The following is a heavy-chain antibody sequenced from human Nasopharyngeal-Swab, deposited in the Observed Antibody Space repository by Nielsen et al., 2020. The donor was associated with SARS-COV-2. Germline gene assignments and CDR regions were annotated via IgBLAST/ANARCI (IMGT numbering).Heavy chain of an antibody. D-gene: IGHD6-13*01. CDR1: GFTFSSYA. J-gene: IGHJ4*02. CDR3: AKAVWVYSSSWYDY. V-gene: IGHV3-23*01. CDR2: ISGSGGST. Sequence: GESLKISCAASGFTFSSYAMSWVRQAPGKGLEWVSAISGSGGSTYYADSVKGRFTISRDNSKNTLYLQMNSRRAEDTAVYYCAKAVWVYSSSWYDYWGQGTLVTVSS.